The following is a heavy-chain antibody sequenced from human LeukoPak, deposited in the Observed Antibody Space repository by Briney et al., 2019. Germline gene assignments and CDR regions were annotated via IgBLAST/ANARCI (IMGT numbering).Heavy chain of an antibody. CDR1: GYSFTSYW. D-gene: IGHD2/OR15-2a*01. J-gene: IGHJ4*02. CDR2: IYPGDSDT. Sequence: GESLKISCKGSGYSFTSYWIGWVRQMPGKGLEWMGIIYPGDSDTRYSPSFQGQVTISADKSISTAYLQWSSLKASDTAMYYCARTVILHGRMTEIDYWGQGTLVTVSS. CDR3: ARTVILHGRMTEIDY. V-gene: IGHV5-51*01.